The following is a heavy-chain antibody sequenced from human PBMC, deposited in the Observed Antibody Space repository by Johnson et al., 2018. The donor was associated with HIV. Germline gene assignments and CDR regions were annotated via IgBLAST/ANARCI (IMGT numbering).Heavy chain of an antibody. CDR1: GFTFDDYA. J-gene: IGHJ3*02. Sequence: VQLVESGGGLVQPGRSLRLSCAASGFTFDDYAMHWVRQAPGKGLEWVAAVWYDGSNKYYANSVKGRFTIFRDNSENTMYLQMNRLRADDTAVYFCTKDRTNWGYDAFDIWGQGTMVTVSS. CDR2: VWYDGSNK. V-gene: IGHV3-33*06. D-gene: IGHD7-27*01. CDR3: TKDRTNWGYDAFDI.